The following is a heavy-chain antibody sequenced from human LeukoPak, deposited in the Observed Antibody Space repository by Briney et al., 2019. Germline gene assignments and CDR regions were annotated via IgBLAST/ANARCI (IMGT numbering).Heavy chain of an antibody. CDR1: GGSISSGGYY. J-gene: IGHJ4*02. D-gene: IGHD2-15*01. CDR2: IYHSGST. CDR3: ARDGVAGVFDY. V-gene: IGHV4-30-2*01. Sequence: SETLSLTCTASGGSISSGGYYWSWIRQPPGKGLEWIGYIYHSGSTYYNPSLKSRVTISVDRSKNQFSLKLSSVTAADTAVYYCARDGVAGVFDYWGQGTLVTVSS.